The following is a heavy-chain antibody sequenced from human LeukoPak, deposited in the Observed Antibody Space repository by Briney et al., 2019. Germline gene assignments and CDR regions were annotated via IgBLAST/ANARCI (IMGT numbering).Heavy chain of an antibody. J-gene: IGHJ4*02. D-gene: IGHD2-2*01. CDR1: GFTFSSYS. CDR3: AREETFYCSSTSCLGMDV. CDR2: ISSSSSYI. Sequence: GGSLRLSCAASGFTFSSYSMNWVRQAPGKGLEWVSSISSSSSYIYYADSVKGRFTISRDNAKNSLYLQMNSLRAEDTAVYYCAREETFYCSSTSCLGMDVWGQGILVTVSS. V-gene: IGHV3-21*01.